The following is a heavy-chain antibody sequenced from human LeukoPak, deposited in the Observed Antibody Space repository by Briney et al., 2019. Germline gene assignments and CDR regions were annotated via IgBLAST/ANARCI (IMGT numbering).Heavy chain of an antibody. V-gene: IGHV1-69*06. CDR3: ARGDSTLKWLDP. Sequence: SVKVSCKASGGTFSIYAFSWVRQTPGQGLEWMGRIIPIFGTAIYAQKFQDRVTITADKSTNTAYMELSSLTFVDTAMYYCARGDSTLKWLDPWGQGTLVTVSS. J-gene: IGHJ5*02. CDR1: GGTFSIYA. CDR2: IIPIFGTA. D-gene: IGHD6-13*01.